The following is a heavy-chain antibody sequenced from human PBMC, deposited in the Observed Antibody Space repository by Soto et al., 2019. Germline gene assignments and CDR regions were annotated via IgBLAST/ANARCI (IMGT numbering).Heavy chain of an antibody. CDR3: ARARTSSCQVGSWLDP. D-gene: IGHD2-15*01. J-gene: IGHJ5*02. V-gene: IGHV1-69*13. CDR1: GGAFSIYA. CDR2: IIPSLVTG. Sequence: VASVKVSCRASGGAFSIYAISWVRQAPGQGREWMGGIIPSLVTGSYAQKFQGRVTITADESTTTAYRELSSLSSEDTAVYYCARARTSSCQVGSWLDPWGQGTLVTVSS.